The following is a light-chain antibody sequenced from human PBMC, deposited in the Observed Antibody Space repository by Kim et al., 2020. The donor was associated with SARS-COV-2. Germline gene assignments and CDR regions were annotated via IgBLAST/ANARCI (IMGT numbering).Light chain of an antibody. CDR1: SSDVGSYNS. Sequence: QSALTQPASVSGSPGQSITISCTGTSSDVGSYNSVSWFQQHPGKAPKLIIFDVNKWPSGVSNRFSGSKSGNTASLTISGLQAEDEADYYCCSHAGTNSLEFGGGTQLTVL. V-gene: IGLV2-23*02. J-gene: IGLJ2*01. CDR2: DVN. CDR3: CSHAGTNSLE.